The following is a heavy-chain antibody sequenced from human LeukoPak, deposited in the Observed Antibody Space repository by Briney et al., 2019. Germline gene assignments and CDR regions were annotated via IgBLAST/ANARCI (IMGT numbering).Heavy chain of an antibody. CDR3: AKPARSMVMSYCDY. J-gene: IGHJ4*02. Sequence: GGSLRLSCAASGFTFSSYAMSWVRQARGKGLDWVSAISGSGGSTYYADSVKGRFTISRDNSKNTLYLQMNSLRGEDTALYYCAKPARSMVMSYCDYWRQGALVTVCS. CDR2: ISGSGGST. CDR1: GFTFSSYA. D-gene: IGHD5-18*01. V-gene: IGHV3-23*01.